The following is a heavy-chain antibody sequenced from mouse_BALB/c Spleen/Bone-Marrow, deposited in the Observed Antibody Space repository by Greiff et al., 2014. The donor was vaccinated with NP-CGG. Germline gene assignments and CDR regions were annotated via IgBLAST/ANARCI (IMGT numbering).Heavy chain of an antibody. Sequence: DVKLQESGPGLVKPPQSLPLTCTVTGYSITSDYAWNWIRQFPGNKLEWMGYISYSGSTSYNPSLKSRISITRDTSKNQFFLQLNSVTTEDTATYYCARGGARATGWFAYWGQGTLVTVSA. D-gene: IGHD3-1*01. CDR3: ARGGARATGWFAY. CDR2: ISYSGST. J-gene: IGHJ3*01. CDR1: GYSITSDYA. V-gene: IGHV3-2*02.